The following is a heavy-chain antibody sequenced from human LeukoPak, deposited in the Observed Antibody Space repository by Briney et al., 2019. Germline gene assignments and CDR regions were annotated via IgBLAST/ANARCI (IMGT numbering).Heavy chain of an antibody. V-gene: IGHV3-21*01. Sequence: GGSLRLSCAASGFTFSSYSMNWVGQAPGKGLEWVSSISSSSSYIYYADSVKGRFTISRDNAKNSLYLQMNSLRAEDTAVYYCARGYSYSYAFDIWGQGTMVTVSS. CDR2: ISSSSSYI. CDR3: ARGYSYSYAFDI. D-gene: IGHD5-18*01. CDR1: GFTFSSYS. J-gene: IGHJ3*02.